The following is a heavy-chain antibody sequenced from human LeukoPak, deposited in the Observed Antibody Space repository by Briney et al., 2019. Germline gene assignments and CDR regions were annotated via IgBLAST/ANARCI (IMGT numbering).Heavy chain of an antibody. Sequence: SVKVSCKASGGTFNTSPLSWLRQAPGQGPEWMGGIIPFFGTANYAQKFQDRVTITADASSSTAYMELSSLRSEDTAVCYCASEGRPYYSTSGSHVYMAYSYIDVWGKGTTVIVSS. D-gene: IGHD3-16*01. V-gene: IGHV1-69*13. CDR3: ASEGRPYYSTSGSHVYMAYSYIDV. CDR2: IIPFFGTA. J-gene: IGHJ6*03. CDR1: GGTFNTSP.